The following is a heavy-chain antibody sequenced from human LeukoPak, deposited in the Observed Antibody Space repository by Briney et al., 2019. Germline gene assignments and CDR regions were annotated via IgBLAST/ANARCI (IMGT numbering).Heavy chain of an antibody. J-gene: IGHJ3*02. Sequence: GGSLRLSCAASGFTFSSYGMHWVRQAPGKGLEWVAVISYDGSNKYYADSVKGRFTISRDNSKNTLYLQMNSLRAEDTAVYYCASPTVVTQGKDAFDIWGQGTMVTVSS. V-gene: IGHV3-30*03. CDR1: GFTFSSYG. D-gene: IGHD4-23*01. CDR3: ASPTVVTQGKDAFDI. CDR2: ISYDGSNK.